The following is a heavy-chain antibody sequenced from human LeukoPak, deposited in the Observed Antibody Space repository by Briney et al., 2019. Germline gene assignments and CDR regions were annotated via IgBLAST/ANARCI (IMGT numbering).Heavy chain of an antibody. V-gene: IGHV4-30-2*01. D-gene: IGHD2-2*01. CDR2: IYHSGST. J-gene: IGHJ4*02. CDR3: ARGGGDTSFDY. CDR1: GGSISSGGYS. Sequence: SETLSLTCAVSGGSISSGGYSWSWIRQPPGKGLEWIGYIYHSGSTYYNPSLKSRVTISVDRSKNQFSLKLSSVTAADTAVYYCARGGGDTSFDYWGQGTLVTVSS.